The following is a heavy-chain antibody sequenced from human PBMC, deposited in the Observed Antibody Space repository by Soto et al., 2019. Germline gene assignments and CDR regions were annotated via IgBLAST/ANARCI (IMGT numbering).Heavy chain of an antibody. CDR1: GFTVSSNY. V-gene: IGHV3-53*01. J-gene: IGHJ3*02. CDR2: IYSGGST. D-gene: IGHD5-12*01. CDR3: ARDDGYDAFDI. Sequence: GGSLRLSCAASGFTVSSNYISWVRQAPGKGLEWVSVIYSGGSTYYADSVKGRFTISRDNSKNTLYLQMNSLRAEDTAVYYCARDDGYDAFDIWGQGTMVTVSS.